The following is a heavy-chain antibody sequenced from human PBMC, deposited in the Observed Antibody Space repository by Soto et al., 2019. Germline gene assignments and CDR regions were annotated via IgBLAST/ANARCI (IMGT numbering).Heavy chain of an antibody. CDR1: GASISGFY. CDR3: ARDGTKTLRDWFDP. J-gene: IGHJ5*02. V-gene: IGHV4-4*07. D-gene: IGHD1-1*01. CDR2: IYATGTT. Sequence: PSETLSLTCTVSGASISGFYWSWIRKSAGKGLEWIGRIYATGTTDYNPSPKSRVMMSVDTSKKQFSLKLRSVTAADTAVYYCARDGTKTLRDWFDPWGQGISVTVSS.